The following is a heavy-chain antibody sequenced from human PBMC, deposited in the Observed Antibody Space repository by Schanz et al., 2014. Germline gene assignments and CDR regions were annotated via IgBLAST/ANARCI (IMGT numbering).Heavy chain of an antibody. CDR1: GFTVSVSSND. CDR3: ARVELSVYYYAMDV. D-gene: IGHD2-15*01. Sequence: EVQLVESRGVLVQPGGSLRLSCAASGFTVSVSSNDMSWVRQAPGKGLEWVSYISGNGYTTYTADSMKGRFTISRDNAKNSLYLQMNSLRAEDAAVYYCARVELSVYYYAMDVWGQGTTVTVSS. J-gene: IGHJ6*02. V-gene: IGHV3-48*03. CDR2: ISGNGYTT.